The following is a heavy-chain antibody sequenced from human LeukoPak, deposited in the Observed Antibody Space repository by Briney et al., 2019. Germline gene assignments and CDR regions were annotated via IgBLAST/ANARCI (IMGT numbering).Heavy chain of an antibody. D-gene: IGHD4-17*01. CDR2: IYSGGST. J-gene: IGHJ4*02. V-gene: IGHV3-66*01. CDR3: ARGNYGDYFHSDY. CDR1: GFTVSSNY. Sequence: GGSLRLSCAASGFTVSSNYMSWVRQAPGTGLEWVSVIYSGGSTYYADSVKGRFTISRDNSKNTLYLQMNSLRAEDTAVYYCARGNYGDYFHSDYWGQGTLVTVSS.